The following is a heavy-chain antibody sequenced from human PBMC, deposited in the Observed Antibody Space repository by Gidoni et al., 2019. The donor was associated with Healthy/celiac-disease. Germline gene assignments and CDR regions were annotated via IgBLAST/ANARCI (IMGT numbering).Heavy chain of an antibody. CDR2: IYYSGST. J-gene: IGHJ4*02. CDR3: AGGTTVTHYFDY. D-gene: IGHD4-17*01. V-gene: IGHV4-39*01. CDR1: GGSSSSSSYY. Sequence: QLQLQASGPGLVKPSATLSLTCTVSGGSSSSSSYYWGWIRQPPGKGLEWIGCIYYSGSTYYNPSLKSRVTISVDTSKNQFSLKLSSVTAADTAVYYCAGGTTVTHYFDYWGQGTLVTVSS.